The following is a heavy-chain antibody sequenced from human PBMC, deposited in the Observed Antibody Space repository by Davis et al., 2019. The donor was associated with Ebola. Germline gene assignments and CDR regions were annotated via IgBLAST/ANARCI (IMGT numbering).Heavy chain of an antibody. D-gene: IGHD2-15*01. J-gene: IGHJ4*02. CDR3: ARGYCSGGSCYSGDY. CDR2: ISAYNGNT. V-gene: IGHV1-18*04. CDR1: GYTFTSYG. Sequence: AASVKVSCKASGYTFTSYGISWVRQAPGQGLKWMGWISAYNGNTNYAQKLQGRVTMTTDTSTSTAYMELRSLRSDDTAVYYCARGYCSGGSCYSGDYWGQGTLVTVSS.